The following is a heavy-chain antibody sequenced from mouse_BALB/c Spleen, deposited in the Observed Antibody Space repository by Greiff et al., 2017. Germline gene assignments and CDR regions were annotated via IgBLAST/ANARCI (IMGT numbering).Heavy chain of an antibody. Sequence: EVQLQQSGAELVRSGASVKLSCTASGVNIKDYYMHWVKQRPEQGLEWIGWIDPENGNTKYDPKFQGKATITADTSSTTAYLQLSSLTSEDTADYFSARELQRSPSVYWGESTTLTVST. J-gene: IGHJ2*01. D-gene: IGHD1-1*01. CDR3: ARELQRSPSVY. CDR1: GVNIKDYY. CDR2: IDPENGNT. V-gene: IGHV14-1*02.